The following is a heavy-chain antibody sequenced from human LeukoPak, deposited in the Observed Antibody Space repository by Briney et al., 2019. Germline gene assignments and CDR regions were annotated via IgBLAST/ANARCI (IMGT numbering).Heavy chain of an antibody. CDR2: IWSDGNNK. V-gene: IGHV3-33*01. CDR1: GFTFSSYG. D-gene: IGHD3-22*01. Sequence: GGSLRLSCAASGFTFSSYGMHWVRQAPGKGLQWVAVIWSDGNNKYYADSVKGRFTISRDNSKNTMYLEMNSLRAEDTAVHYCARWGFGYYDSGALRTSYGMDVWGQGTTVTVSS. J-gene: IGHJ6*02. CDR3: ARWGFGYYDSGALRTSYGMDV.